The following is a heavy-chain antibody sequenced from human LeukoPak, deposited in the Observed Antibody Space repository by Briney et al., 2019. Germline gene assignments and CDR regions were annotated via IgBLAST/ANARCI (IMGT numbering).Heavy chain of an antibody. CDR1: GFTVSSNY. D-gene: IGHD3-10*01. J-gene: IGHJ4*02. V-gene: IGHV3-53*01. Sequence: PSGGFLRLSCAASGFTVSSNYMSWVRQAPGRGLEWVSSILGGGDRTSYADSVKGRFTISRDNSRDTVFLEMNSLRAEDTAVYYCAKDLVSGRSLGSSEKVDYWGQGTLVTVSS. CDR3: AKDLVSGRSLGSSEKVDY. CDR2: ILGGGDRT.